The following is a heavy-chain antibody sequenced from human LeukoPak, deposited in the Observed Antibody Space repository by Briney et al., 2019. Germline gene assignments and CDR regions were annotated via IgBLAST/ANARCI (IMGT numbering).Heavy chain of an antibody. Sequence: GASVKVSCKASGYTFTSYGITWVRQAPGQGLEWMGWISPYNSNTSYAQKLQGRVTMNTDTSTSTTYMELRRLISDDTAVYYCAREPYSSSSDYWGQGTLVTVSS. D-gene: IGHD6-6*01. V-gene: IGHV1-18*01. J-gene: IGHJ4*02. CDR2: ISPYNSNT. CDR3: AREPYSSSSDY. CDR1: GYTFTSYG.